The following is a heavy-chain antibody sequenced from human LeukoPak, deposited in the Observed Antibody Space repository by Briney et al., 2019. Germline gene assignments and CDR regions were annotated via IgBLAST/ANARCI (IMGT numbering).Heavy chain of an antibody. CDR3: ARYSSSSSGAFDI. Sequence: PSETLSLTCTVSGYSISSGYYWGWIRQPPGKGLEWIGSIYHSGSTYYNPSLKSRVTISVDTSKNQFSLKLSSVTAADTAVYYCARYSSSSSGAFDIWGQGTMVTVSS. CDR2: IYHSGST. D-gene: IGHD6-13*01. J-gene: IGHJ3*02. CDR1: GYSISSGYY. V-gene: IGHV4-38-2*02.